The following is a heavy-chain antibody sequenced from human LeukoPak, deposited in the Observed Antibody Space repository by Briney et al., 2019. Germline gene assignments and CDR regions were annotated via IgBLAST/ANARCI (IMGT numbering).Heavy chain of an antibody. CDR2: MNPNSGNT. V-gene: IGHV1-8*01. CDR1: GYTFTSYD. CDR3: AREVPAASGAFDI. J-gene: IGHJ3*02. D-gene: IGHD2-2*01. Sequence: ASVKVSCKASGYTFTSYDINWVRQATGQGLEWMGWMNPNSGNTGYAQKFQGRVTMTRNTSISTAYMELSSLRSEVTAVYYCAREVPAASGAFDIWGQGTMVTVSS.